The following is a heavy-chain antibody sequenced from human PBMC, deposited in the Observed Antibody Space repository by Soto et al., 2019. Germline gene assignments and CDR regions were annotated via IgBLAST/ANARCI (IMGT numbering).Heavy chain of an antibody. Sequence: GESLKISCKGSGYSFTSYWISWVRQMPGKGLEWMGRIDPSVSYTNYSPSFQGHVTISADKSISTAYLQWSSLKASDTAMYYCARKQGDDHWFDPWGQGTLVTVSS. CDR3: ARKQGDDHWFDP. CDR1: GYSFTSYW. D-gene: IGHD1-26*01. J-gene: IGHJ5*02. V-gene: IGHV5-10-1*01. CDR2: IDPSVSYT.